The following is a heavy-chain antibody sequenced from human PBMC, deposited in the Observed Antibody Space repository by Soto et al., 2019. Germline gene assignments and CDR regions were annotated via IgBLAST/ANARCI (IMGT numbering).Heavy chain of an antibody. D-gene: IGHD3-3*01. Sequence: SLRLSCAASGFTFSSYGMHWVRQAPGKGLEWVAVISYDGSNKYYADSVKGRFTISRDNSKNTLYLQMNSLRAEDTAVYYCAKEVGKIFGAAYYYYGMDVWGQGTTVTVSS. V-gene: IGHV3-30*18. CDR2: ISYDGSNK. J-gene: IGHJ6*02. CDR1: GFTFSSYG. CDR3: AKEVGKIFGAAYYYYGMDV.